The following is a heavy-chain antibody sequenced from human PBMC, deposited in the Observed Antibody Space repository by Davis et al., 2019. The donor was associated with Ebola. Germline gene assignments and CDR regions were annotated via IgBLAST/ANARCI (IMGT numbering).Heavy chain of an antibody. J-gene: IGHJ5*02. V-gene: IGHV4-59*01. Sequence: PSETLSLTCTVSGGSISSYYWSWIRQPPGKGLEWIGYIYYSGSTNYNPSLKSRVTISVDTSKNQFSLKLSSVTAADTAVYYCASSPTIGDGLMVYATPVGWFDPWGQGTLVTVSS. CDR1: GGSISSYY. D-gene: IGHD2-8*01. CDR3: ASSPTIGDGLMVYATPVGWFDP. CDR2: IYYSGST.